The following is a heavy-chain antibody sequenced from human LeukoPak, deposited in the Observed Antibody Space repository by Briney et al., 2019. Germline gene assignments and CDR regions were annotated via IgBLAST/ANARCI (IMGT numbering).Heavy chain of an antibody. CDR3: AKGNERRAFDI. Sequence: GGSLRLSCAASGFSFDDYAIHWVRQAPGRGLDWVSLISGDGDSTYYADSVKGRFTISRDNSKNSLYLQMNSLRTEDTALYYCAKGNERRAFDIWGQGTMVTVPS. CDR2: ISGDGDST. CDR1: GFSFDDYA. V-gene: IGHV3-43*02. J-gene: IGHJ3*02.